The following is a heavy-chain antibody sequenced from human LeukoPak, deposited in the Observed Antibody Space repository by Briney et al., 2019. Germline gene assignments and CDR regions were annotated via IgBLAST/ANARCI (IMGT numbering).Heavy chain of an antibody. Sequence: GSLRPSCAGSGFTCADYAMSWVPQAPRKGLGRVSGISREGGSTASAESVRGRFTISRDNAKNSLYLQMNSLTADDTAFYYCARVSCSGYNCCFRYFDYWGQGTLVTVSS. CDR2: ISREGGST. CDR1: GFTCADYA. J-gene: IGHJ4*02. V-gene: IGHV3-20*04. CDR3: ARVSCSGYNCCFRYFDY. D-gene: IGHD3-22*01.